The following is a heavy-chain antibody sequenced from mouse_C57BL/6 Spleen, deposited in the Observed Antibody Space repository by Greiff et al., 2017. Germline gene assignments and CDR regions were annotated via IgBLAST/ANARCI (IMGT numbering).Heavy chain of an antibody. D-gene: IGHD1-3*01. CDR1: GFNIKDDY. CDR3: TTGVYYWYFDV. CDR2: IDPENGDT. Sequence: VQLQQSGAELVRPGASVKLSCTASGFNIKDDYMHWVKQRPEQGLEWIGWIDPENGDTEYASKFQGKATITADTSSNTAYLQLRSLTSEDTAVYYCTTGVYYWYFDVWGTGTTVTVSS. J-gene: IGHJ1*03. V-gene: IGHV14-4*01.